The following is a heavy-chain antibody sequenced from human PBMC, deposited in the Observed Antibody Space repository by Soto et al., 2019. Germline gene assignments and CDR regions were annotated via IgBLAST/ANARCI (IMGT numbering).Heavy chain of an antibody. D-gene: IGHD1-26*01. Sequence: GGSLRLSCAASGFTFSSYAMSWVRQAPGKGLEWVSAISGSGGSTYYADSVKGRFTISRDKSKNTLYLQMNSLRAEDTAVYYCAKDFTSPQNILIVGATHHYWGQGTLVTVSS. CDR1: GFTFSSYA. CDR2: ISGSGGST. CDR3: AKDFTSPQNILIVGATHHY. V-gene: IGHV3-23*01. J-gene: IGHJ4*02.